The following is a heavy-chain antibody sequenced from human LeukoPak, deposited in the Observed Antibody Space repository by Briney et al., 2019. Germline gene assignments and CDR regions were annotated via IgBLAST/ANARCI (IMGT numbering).Heavy chain of an antibody. D-gene: IGHD6-19*01. CDR2: ISGDGGST. CDR1: GFTFDDYA. Sequence: GGSLRLSCAASGFTFDDYAMHWVRQAPGKGLEWVSLISGDGGSTYYADSVKGRFTISRDNSKDSLYLQMNSLRTEGTALYYCAKDFLGIAVAGMPIDYWGQGTLVTVSS. CDR3: AKDFLGIAVAGMPIDY. V-gene: IGHV3-43*02. J-gene: IGHJ4*02.